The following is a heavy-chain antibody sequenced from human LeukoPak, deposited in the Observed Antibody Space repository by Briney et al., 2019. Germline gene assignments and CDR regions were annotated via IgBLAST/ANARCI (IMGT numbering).Heavy chain of an antibody. D-gene: IGHD3-22*01. J-gene: IGHJ3*02. Sequence: PSETLSLTCTVSGNSISSGDYYWSWIRQPAGKGLEWIGRIYTSGSTNYNPSLKSRVTMSVDTSKNQFSLKLSSVTAADTAVYYCARDTYYYDSSGYNDAFDIWGQGTMVTVSS. CDR1: GNSISSGDYY. V-gene: IGHV4-61*02. CDR2: IYTSGST. CDR3: ARDTYYYDSSGYNDAFDI.